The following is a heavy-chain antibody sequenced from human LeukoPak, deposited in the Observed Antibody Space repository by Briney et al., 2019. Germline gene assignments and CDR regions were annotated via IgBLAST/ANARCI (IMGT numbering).Heavy chain of an antibody. D-gene: IGHD4-17*01. CDR2: ISYDGSNK. J-gene: IGHJ4*02. V-gene: IGHV3-30*04. Sequence: GGSLRLSCAASGFTFSSYAMHWVRQAPGKGLEWVAVISYDGSNKYYADSMKGRFTISRDNSKNTLYLQMNSLRAEDTAVYYCARDFEVTTMTTSRFDYWGQGTPVTVSS. CDR3: ARDFEVTTMTTSRFDY. CDR1: GFTFSSYA.